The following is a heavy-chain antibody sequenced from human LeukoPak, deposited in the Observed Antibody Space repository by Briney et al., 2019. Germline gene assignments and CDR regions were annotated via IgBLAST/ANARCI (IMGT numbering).Heavy chain of an antibody. J-gene: IGHJ4*02. CDR3: ARDCIGCHGFDY. CDR1: GYTFTTYG. CDR2: VSAYADNT. Sequence: ASVKVSCKASGYTFTTYGITWVRQAPGQGLEWMGWVSAYADNTNYVQKFQGRVTMTTDTSTSTAYMELRSLRSDDTAVYYCARDCIGCHGFDYWGQRTLVTVSS. D-gene: IGHD2-15*01. V-gene: IGHV1-18*01.